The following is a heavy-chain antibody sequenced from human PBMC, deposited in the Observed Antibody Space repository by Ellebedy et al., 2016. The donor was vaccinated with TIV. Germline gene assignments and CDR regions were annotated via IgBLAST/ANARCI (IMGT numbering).Heavy chain of an antibody. J-gene: IGHJ4*02. CDR3: ARDLHLEWALDY. D-gene: IGHD1-1*01. Sequence: GESLKISXAASGFNFSSYGMHWVRQAPGKGLEWVAVIWYDGSNKYYADSVKGRFTISRDNSKNTLYLQMNTLRGEDTAVYYCARDLHLEWALDYWGQGTLVTVSS. CDR2: IWYDGSNK. CDR1: GFNFSSYG. V-gene: IGHV3-33*01.